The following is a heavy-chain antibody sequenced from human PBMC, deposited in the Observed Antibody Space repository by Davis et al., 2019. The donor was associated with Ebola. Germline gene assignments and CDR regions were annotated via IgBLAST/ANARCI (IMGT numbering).Heavy chain of an antibody. J-gene: IGHJ6*02. V-gene: IGHV3-7*01. D-gene: IGHD3-3*01. Sequence: APSLTLSCPASPFTFPTYCMHCVRHAPGNLLAWVANIKQVGSEKYYVDSVKGRFTISRDNAKNSLYLQMNSLRAEDTAVYYCARDRNTIFGVAYYYYGMDVWGQGTTVTVSS. CDR2: IKQVGSEK. CDR1: PFTFPTYC. CDR3: ARDRNTIFGVAYYYYGMDV.